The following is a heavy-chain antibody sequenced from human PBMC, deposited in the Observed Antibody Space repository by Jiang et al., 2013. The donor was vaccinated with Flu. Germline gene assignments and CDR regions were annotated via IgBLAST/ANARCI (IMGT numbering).Heavy chain of an antibody. D-gene: IGHD5-12*01. CDR1: GGSISSYY. J-gene: IGHJ4*02. CDR2: IYYSGST. CDR3: ARHLRGPTRGYSGYDPIDY. Sequence: SGGSISSYYWSWIRQPPGKGLEWIGYIYYSGSTNYNPSLKSRVTISVDTSKNQFSLKLSSVTAADTAVYYCARHLRGPTRGYSGYDPIDYWGQGTLVTVSS. V-gene: IGHV4-59*08.